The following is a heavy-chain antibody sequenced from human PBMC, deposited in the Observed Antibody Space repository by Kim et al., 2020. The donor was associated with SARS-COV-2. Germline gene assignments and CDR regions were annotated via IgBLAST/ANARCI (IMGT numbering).Heavy chain of an antibody. D-gene: IGHD3-10*01. Sequence: GGSLRLSCAASGFTFSSYGMHWVRQAPGKGLEWVAVISYDGSNKYYADSVKGRFTISRDNSKNTLYLQMNSLRAEDTAVYYCAKGANYYGSGSYYNYFDYWGQGTLVTVSS. CDR3: AKGANYYGSGSYYNYFDY. V-gene: IGHV3-30*18. CDR2: ISYDGSNK. J-gene: IGHJ4*02. CDR1: GFTFSSYG.